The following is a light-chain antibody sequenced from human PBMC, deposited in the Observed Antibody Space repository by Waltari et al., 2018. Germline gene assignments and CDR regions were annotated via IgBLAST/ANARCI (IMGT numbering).Light chain of an antibody. CDR1: QSVSSSY. Sequence: EIVLTQSPGTLSLSPGERATLSCRASQSVSSSYLAWYQQKPGQAPRLLIYGASSRATGIPDMFSGSGSGPDFTLTISRLEPDDFAVYYCQQYYTSPRLTFGPGTKVDIK. CDR2: GAS. V-gene: IGKV3-20*01. J-gene: IGKJ3*01. CDR3: QQYYTSPRLT.